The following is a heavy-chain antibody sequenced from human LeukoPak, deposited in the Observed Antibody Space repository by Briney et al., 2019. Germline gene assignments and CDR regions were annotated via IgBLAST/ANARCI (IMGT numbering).Heavy chain of an antibody. V-gene: IGHV4-59*08. Sequence: PSQTLSLTSTLSVGSISRYYWRWIPHPPRKGLEWIGYISYSGSTNYNPALKSRVTISVDTSKNQFSLKLSSVTAADTAVYYCARRYDSPNFYMDVWGKGTTVTVSS. CDR2: ISYSGST. D-gene: IGHD3-22*01. J-gene: IGHJ6*03. CDR1: VGSISRYY. CDR3: ARRYDSPNFYMDV.